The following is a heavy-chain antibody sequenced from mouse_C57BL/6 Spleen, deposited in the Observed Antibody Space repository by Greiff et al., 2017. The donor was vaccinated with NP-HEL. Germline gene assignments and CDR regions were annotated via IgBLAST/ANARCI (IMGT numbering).Heavy chain of an antibody. CDR2: IHPNSGST. CDR3: ARGAIYYPTMDY. CDR1: GYTFTSYW. Sequence: QVQLQQPGAELVQPGASVKLSCKASGYTFTSYWMPWVKQRPGQGLEWIGMIHPNSGSTNYNEKFKSKATLTVDKSSRTADMQLSSLTSEDSAVYYCARGAIYYPTMDYWGQGTSVTVSS. D-gene: IGHD2-1*01. V-gene: IGHV1-64*01. J-gene: IGHJ4*01.